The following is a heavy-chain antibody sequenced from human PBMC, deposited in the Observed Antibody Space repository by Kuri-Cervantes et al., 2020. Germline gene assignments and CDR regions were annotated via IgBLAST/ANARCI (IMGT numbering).Heavy chain of an antibody. D-gene: IGHD6-19*01. CDR3: AKDAVAGPYYYYYYGMDV. J-gene: IGHJ6*02. CDR2: ISYDGSNK. V-gene: IGHV3-30*04. CDR1: GFTFSSYA. Sequence: GGSLRLSCAASGFTFSSYAMHWVRQAPGKGLEWVAVISYDGSNKYYADSVKGRFTISRDNSKDTLYLQMNSLRAEDTAVYYCAKDAVAGPYYYYYYGMDVWGQGTTVTVSS.